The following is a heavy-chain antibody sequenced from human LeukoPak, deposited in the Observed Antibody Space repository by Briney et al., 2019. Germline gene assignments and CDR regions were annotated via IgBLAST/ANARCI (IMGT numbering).Heavy chain of an antibody. CDR2: IYYSGST. D-gene: IGHD3-10*01. V-gene: IGHV4-39*01. Sequence: SETLSLTCTVSGGSISSSSYYWGWIRQPPGKGLEWIGSIYYSGSTYYNPSLKSRVTISVDTSKNQFSLKLSSVTAADTAVYYCARAYGSGSYYYYYYGMDVWGQGTTVTVSS. J-gene: IGHJ6*02. CDR3: ARAYGSGSYYYYYYGMDV. CDR1: GGSISSSSYY.